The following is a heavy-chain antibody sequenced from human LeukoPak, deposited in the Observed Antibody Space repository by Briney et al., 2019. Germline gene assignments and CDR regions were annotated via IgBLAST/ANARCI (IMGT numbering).Heavy chain of an antibody. CDR3: ARERPPEYCSSTNCYRNYFDH. CDR2: TYYRSTWYH. D-gene: IGHD2-2*01. J-gene: IGHJ4*02. Sequence: SQTLSLTCAISGDSVSSNTAAWNWIRQSPSRGLEWLGRTYYRSTWYHDYAESVKSRITINPDTSENHFSLQLNSVTPEDTAVYYCARERPPEYCSSTNCYRNYFDHWGQGTLVTVSA. CDR1: GDSVSSNTAA. V-gene: IGHV6-1*01.